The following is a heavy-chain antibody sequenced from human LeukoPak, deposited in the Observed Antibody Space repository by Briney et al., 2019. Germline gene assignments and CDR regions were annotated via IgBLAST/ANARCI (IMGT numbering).Heavy chain of an antibody. V-gene: IGHV1-8*01. CDR3: ARVTQGIFGVVISGDY. CDR1: GYTFTSYD. CDR2: MNPNSGNT. D-gene: IGHD3-3*01. J-gene: IGHJ4*02. Sequence: GASVKVSCKASGYTFTSYDINWVRQATGQGLEWMGWMNPNSGNTGYAQKLQGRVTMTTDTSTSTAYMELRSLRSDDTAVYYCARVTQGIFGVVISGDYWGQGTLVTVSS.